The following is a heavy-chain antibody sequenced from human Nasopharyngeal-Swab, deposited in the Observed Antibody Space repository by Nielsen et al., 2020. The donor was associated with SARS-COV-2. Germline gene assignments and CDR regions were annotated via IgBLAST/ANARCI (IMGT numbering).Heavy chain of an antibody. CDR3: AREYAVAGTNHRYYYGMDV. CDR2: ISSSGSTI. D-gene: IGHD6-19*01. V-gene: IGHV3-11*04. Sequence: GGSLRLSCAASGLTFSDYYMSWIRQAPGKGLEWVSYISSSGSTIYYADSVKGRFTISRDNAKNSLYLQMNSLRAEDTAVYYCAREYAVAGTNHRYYYGMDVWGQGTTVTVSS. CDR1: GLTFSDYY. J-gene: IGHJ6*02.